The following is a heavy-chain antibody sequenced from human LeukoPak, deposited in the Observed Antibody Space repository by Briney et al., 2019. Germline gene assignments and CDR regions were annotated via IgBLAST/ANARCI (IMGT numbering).Heavy chain of an antibody. V-gene: IGHV3-23*01. CDR2: ISDSGGST. D-gene: IGHD3-10*01. CDR3: ARDPYGSGSYLFDY. Sequence: GGSLRLSCAASGFTFSNYAMRWVRQAPGKGLEWVSTISDSGGSTYYADSVKGRFTISRDNSKNTLYLQMNSLRAEDTAVYYCARDPYGSGSYLFDYWGQRTLVTVSS. J-gene: IGHJ4*02. CDR1: GFTFSNYA.